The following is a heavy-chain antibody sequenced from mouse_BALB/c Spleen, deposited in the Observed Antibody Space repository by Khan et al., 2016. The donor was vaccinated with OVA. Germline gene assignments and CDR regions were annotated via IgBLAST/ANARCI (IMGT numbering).Heavy chain of an antibody. CDR1: GYTFTTAG. Sequence: QIQLVQSGPELKKPGETVRISCKASGYTFTTAGIQWVQKMPGKGVKWIGWINTHSGVPKYAEDFKGRFAFPLEISVNTAYLQITNLKNEDTATXCCARGGAAYYRNDGGAMEYWGQGTSVTVSS. CDR3: ARGGAAYYRNDGGAMEY. D-gene: IGHD2-14*01. CDR2: INTHSGVP. J-gene: IGHJ4*01. V-gene: IGHV9-4*02.